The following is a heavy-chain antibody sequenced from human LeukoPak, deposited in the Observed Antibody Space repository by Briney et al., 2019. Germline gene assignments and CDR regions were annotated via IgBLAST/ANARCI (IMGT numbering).Heavy chain of an antibody. D-gene: IGHD3-10*01. J-gene: IGHJ4*02. CDR2: IYYSGST. V-gene: IGHV4-39*01. CDR1: GGSISSSSYY. CDR3: ARGPRRGFDY. Sequence: SETLSLTCTVSGGSISSSSYYWGWIRQPPGKGLEWIGSIYYSGSTYYNPSLKSRVTISVDTSKNQFSLKLSSVTAADTAVYYCARGPRRGFDYWGQGTLVTVSS.